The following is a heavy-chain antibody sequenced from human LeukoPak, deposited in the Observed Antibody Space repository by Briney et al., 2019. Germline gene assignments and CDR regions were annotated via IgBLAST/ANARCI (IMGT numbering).Heavy chain of an antibody. CDR2: IYYSGST. J-gene: IGHJ6*02. Sequence: PSETLSLTCTVSGGSTSSYYWSWIRQPPGKGLEWIGYIYYSGSTNYNPSLKSRVTISVDTSKNQFSLKLSSVTAADTAVYYCARVGDFWAGMDVWGQGTTVTVSS. D-gene: IGHD3/OR15-3a*01. V-gene: IGHV4-59*08. CDR3: ARVGDFWAGMDV. CDR1: GGSTSSYY.